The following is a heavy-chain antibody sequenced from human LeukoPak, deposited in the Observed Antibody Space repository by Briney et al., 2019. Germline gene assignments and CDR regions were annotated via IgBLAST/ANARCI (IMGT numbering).Heavy chain of an antibody. CDR1: GFTFSSYA. J-gene: IGHJ5*02. Sequence: GGSLRLSCAASGFTFSSYAMSWVRQATGKGLEWVSAISGSGGSTYYADSVKGRFTTSRDNSKNTLYLQMNSLRAEGTAVYYCAKVNLAAADTGWFDPWGQGTLVTVSS. V-gene: IGHV3-23*01. CDR2: ISGSGGST. CDR3: AKVNLAAADTGWFDP. D-gene: IGHD6-13*01.